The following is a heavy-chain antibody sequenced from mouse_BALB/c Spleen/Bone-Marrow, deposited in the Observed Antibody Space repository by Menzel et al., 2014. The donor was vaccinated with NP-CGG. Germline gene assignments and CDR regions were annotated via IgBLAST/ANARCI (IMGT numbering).Heavy chain of an antibody. V-gene: IGHV1-80*01. J-gene: IGHJ2*01. Sequence: VQLVESGAELVRPGSSVKISCKASGYAFSVYWMNWVKQRPGQGLEWIGQIYPGDGDTNYNGKFKGRATLTADKSSSTAYMQLSSLTSEDSAVYFCARGGISVDYRGQGTTLTVSS. CDR2: IYPGDGDT. CDR3: ARGGISVDY. CDR1: GYAFSVYW.